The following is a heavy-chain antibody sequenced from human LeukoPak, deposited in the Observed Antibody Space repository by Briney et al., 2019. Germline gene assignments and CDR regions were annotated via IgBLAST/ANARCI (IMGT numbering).Heavy chain of an antibody. D-gene: IGHD6-13*01. Sequence: SETLSLTCTVSGGSISSYYWSWIRQPPGKGLEWIGYIHTTGSTNYNPSLKSRVTISVDTSKNQFSLKLSSVTAADTAVYYCARVQQLDYYYGMDVWGQGTTVTVSS. V-gene: IGHV4-4*09. J-gene: IGHJ6*02. CDR1: GGSISSYY. CDR3: ARVQQLDYYYGMDV. CDR2: IHTTGST.